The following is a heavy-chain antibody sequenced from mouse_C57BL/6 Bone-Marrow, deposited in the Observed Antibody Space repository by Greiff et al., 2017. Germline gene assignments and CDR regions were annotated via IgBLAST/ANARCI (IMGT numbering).Heavy chain of an antibody. CDR3: ARERDYGSSYDAMDY. CDR2: ISDGGSYT. J-gene: IGHJ4*01. D-gene: IGHD1-1*01. V-gene: IGHV5-4*01. Sequence: EVQGVESGGGLVKPGGSLKLSCAASGFTFSSYAMSWVRQTPVKRLEWVATISDGGSYTYYTDNVKGRFTISRDKAKNNLYLQMSHLKSEDTAMYDYARERDYGSSYDAMDYWGQGTSVTVSS. CDR1: GFTFSSYA.